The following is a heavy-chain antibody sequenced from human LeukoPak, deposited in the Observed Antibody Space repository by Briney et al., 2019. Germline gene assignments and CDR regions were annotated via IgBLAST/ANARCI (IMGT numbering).Heavy chain of an antibody. CDR3: ARDSYIPAADVRYFDY. D-gene: IGHD2-2*01. J-gene: IGHJ4*02. CDR2: ISSSSSYI. Sequence: AGGSLRLSCAASGFTFSSYSMNWVRQAPGKGLEWVSSISSSSSYISYADSVKGRFTISRDNAKNSLYLQMNSLRAEDTAVYYCARDSYIPAADVRYFDYWGQGTLVTVSS. V-gene: IGHV3-21*01. CDR1: GFTFSSYS.